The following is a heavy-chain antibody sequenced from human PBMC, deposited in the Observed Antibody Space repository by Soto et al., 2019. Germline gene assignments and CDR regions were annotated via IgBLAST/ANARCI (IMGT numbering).Heavy chain of an antibody. CDR1: GFTISPTA. CDR3: AREGIRLWSNTFDI. Sequence: WGSLRLSCTASGFTISPTAMHWVRHAPGKGLEWVAVISYHGSTQYYTNSVKGRFTISRDNSENTLYLQMNSLRVEDTAVYYCAREGIRLWSNTFDIWGQGTMVTVSS. V-gene: IGHV3-30*04. D-gene: IGHD5-18*01. CDR2: ISYHGSTQ. J-gene: IGHJ3*02.